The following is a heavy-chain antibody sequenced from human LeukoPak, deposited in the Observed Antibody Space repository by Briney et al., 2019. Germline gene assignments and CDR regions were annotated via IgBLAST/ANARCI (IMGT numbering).Heavy chain of an antibody. Sequence: GGSLRLSCAASGFTFSSYWMSWVRQAPGKGLEGVANIKQDGSEKYYVDSVKGRFTISRDNAKNSLYLQMNSLRAEDTAVYYCASTPIQTHFYYFDYWGQGTLVTVSS. D-gene: IGHD2/OR15-2a*01. V-gene: IGHV3-7*01. CDR1: GFTFSSYW. J-gene: IGHJ4*02. CDR2: IKQDGSEK. CDR3: ASTPIQTHFYYFDY.